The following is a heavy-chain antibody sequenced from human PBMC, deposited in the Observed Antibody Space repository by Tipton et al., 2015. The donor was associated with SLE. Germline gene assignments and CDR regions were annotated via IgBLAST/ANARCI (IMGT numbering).Heavy chain of an antibody. Sequence: TLSLTCTVSGGSIGSDNDYWGWIRQPAGKGLEWIGLIYNSGITNYNPSLQSRVTLSVDMSKNQFSPRLSSVTAADTGVYYCVKSVVVVSPRDYYYYMDVWGKGTTVTVSS. CDR3: VKSVVVVSPRDYYYYMDV. CDR2: IYNSGIT. CDR1: GGSIGSDNDY. J-gene: IGHJ6*03. D-gene: IGHD2-15*01. V-gene: IGHV4-61*02.